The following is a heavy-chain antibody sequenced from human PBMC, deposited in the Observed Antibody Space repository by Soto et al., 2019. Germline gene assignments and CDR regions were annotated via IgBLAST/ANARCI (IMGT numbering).Heavy chain of an antibody. J-gene: IGHJ6*04. CDR1: GDSVSSNSAA. D-gene: IGHD6-13*01. CDR3: ARVVASASMQYSCAMDV. CDR2: TYYRSKWYN. Sequence: SQTLSLTCVISGDSVSSNSAAWNWIRQSPSRGLEWLGRTYYRSKWYNDYAVSVKSRITINPDTSKNQFSLQLNSVTPEDTSVYYCARVVASASMQYSCAMDVWGKGTTVTVSS. V-gene: IGHV6-1*01.